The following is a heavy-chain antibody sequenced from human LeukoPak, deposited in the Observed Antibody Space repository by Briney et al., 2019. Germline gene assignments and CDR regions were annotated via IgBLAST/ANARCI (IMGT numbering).Heavy chain of an antibody. J-gene: IGHJ4*02. CDR2: IYPGDSAT. CDR1: GYRFASSW. D-gene: IGHD3-22*01. CDR3: ARGGSTGYSDY. Sequence: GESLKISCKGSGYRFASSWIGWVRQMPGKGLQWMGIIYPGDSATTYSPSFQGQVTISADKPISTSYLQWSSLKASDTAMYYCARGGSTGYSDYWGQGTLVTVSS. V-gene: IGHV5-51*04.